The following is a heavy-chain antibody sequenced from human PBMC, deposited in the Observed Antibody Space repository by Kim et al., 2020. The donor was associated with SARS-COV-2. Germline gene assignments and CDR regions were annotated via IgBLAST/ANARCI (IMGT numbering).Heavy chain of an antibody. CDR3: AADSLPQGVGATGDAFDI. D-gene: IGHD1-26*01. Sequence: SVKVSCKASGFTFTSSAVQWVRQARGQRLEWIGWIVVGSGNTNYAQKFQERVTITRDMSTSTAYMELSSLRSEDTAVYYCAADSLPQGVGATGDAFDIWGQGTMVTVSS. CDR1: GFTFTSSA. J-gene: IGHJ3*02. V-gene: IGHV1-58*01. CDR2: IVVGSGNT.